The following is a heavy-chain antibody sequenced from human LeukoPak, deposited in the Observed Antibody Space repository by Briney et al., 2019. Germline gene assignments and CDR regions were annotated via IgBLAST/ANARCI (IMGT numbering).Heavy chain of an antibody. J-gene: IGHJ4*02. CDR3: ARDPSYDSSGYYGFDY. CDR2: ISYDGSNK. CDR1: GFTFSSYA. Sequence: PGRSLRLSCAASGFTFSSYAMHWVRQAPGKGLEWVAVISYDGSNKYYVDSVKGRFTISRDNSKNTLYLQMNSLRAEDTAVYYCARDPSYDSSGYYGFDYWGQGTLVTVSS. V-gene: IGHV3-30-3*01. D-gene: IGHD3-22*01.